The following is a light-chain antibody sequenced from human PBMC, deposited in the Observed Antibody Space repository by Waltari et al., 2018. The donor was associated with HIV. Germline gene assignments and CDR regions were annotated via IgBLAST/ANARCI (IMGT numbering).Light chain of an antibody. CDR1: TSNIGQNT. CDR3: AAWDDSLNGVV. CDR2: SND. J-gene: IGLJ2*01. Sequence: QSVLTQPPSASGTPGQGVTISCSGSTSNIGQNTVNWYQQFPGTAPKLLSYSNDQRPSGVPDRFAGSKSGTSASLAISGLQSEDDTDYYCAAWDDSLNGVVFGGGTTLTVL. V-gene: IGLV1-44*01.